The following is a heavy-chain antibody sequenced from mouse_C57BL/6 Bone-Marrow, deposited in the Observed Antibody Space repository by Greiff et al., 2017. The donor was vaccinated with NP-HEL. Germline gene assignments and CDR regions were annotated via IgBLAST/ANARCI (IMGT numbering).Heavy chain of an antibody. V-gene: IGHV5-15*01. CDR1: GFTFSDYG. D-gene: IGHD1-1*01. CDR2: ISNLAYSI. J-gene: IGHJ1*03. Sequence: EVMLVESGGGLVQPGGSLKLSCAASGFTFSDYGMAWVRQAPRKGPEWVAFISNLAYSIYSADTVTGRFTISRENAKHTLYLEMSSLRSEDTAMYYCARQAYYYGSSYWYFDVWGTGTTVTVSS. CDR3: ARQAYYYGSSYWYFDV.